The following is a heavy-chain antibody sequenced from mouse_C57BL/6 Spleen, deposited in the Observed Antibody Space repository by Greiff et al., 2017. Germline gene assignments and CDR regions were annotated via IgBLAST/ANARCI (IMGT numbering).Heavy chain of an antibody. CDR1: GFTFSSYG. J-gene: IGHJ3*01. V-gene: IGHV5-6*01. CDR3: AREGYGSSGFAY. CDR2: ISSGGSYT. D-gene: IGHD1-1*01. Sequence: EVQGVESGGDLVKPGGSLKLSCAASGFTFSSYGMSWVRQTPDKRLEWVATISSGGSYTYYPDSVKGRFTISRDNAKNTLYLQMSSLKSEDTAMYYCAREGYGSSGFAYWGQGTLVTVSA.